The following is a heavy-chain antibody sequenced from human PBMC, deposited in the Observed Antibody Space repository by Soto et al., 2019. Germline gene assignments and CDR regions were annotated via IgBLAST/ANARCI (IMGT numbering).Heavy chain of an antibody. Sequence: PGGSLRLSCATSGLDFNNYDMFWVRQPTGKGLEWVSAIGTKADTFYPDSAKGRFTISRENARNSSYLQMNSLRAGDTGVYYCARSPSGSYPSGNALDIWGQGTMVTVSS. V-gene: IGHV3-13*01. D-gene: IGHD1-26*01. CDR2: IGTKADT. CDR1: GLDFNNYD. J-gene: IGHJ3*02. CDR3: ARSPSGSYPSGNALDI.